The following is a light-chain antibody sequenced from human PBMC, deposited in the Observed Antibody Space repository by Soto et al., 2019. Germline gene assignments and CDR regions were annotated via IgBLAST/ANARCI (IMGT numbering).Light chain of an antibody. CDR3: QQHSHWPPWT. J-gene: IGKJ5*01. CDR1: ENVRTF. V-gene: IGKV3-11*01. Sequence: VLTQSPATLSLSPGERATLSCRASENVRTFVDWYQQKPGQAPRLLIYGASNRATDIPARFSGSGSGTDFTLTISNLEPEDFAVYYCQQHSHWPPWTFGQGTRLEI. CDR2: GAS.